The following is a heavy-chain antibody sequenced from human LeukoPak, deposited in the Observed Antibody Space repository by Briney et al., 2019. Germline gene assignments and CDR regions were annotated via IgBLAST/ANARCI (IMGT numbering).Heavy chain of an antibody. CDR1: RFTFRSYG. D-gene: IGHD2-21*01. J-gene: IGHJ4*02. V-gene: IGHV3-30*18. CDR3: AKGGVIVFYYLDY. Sequence: GGSLRLSCAASRFTFRSYGMHWVRQAPGKGLEWVAVISYDGSNQYYADSVKGRSTISRDNSKNTLYLQMHSLRPEDTAVYYCAKGGVIVFYYLDYWGQGTLVTVSS. CDR2: ISYDGSNQ.